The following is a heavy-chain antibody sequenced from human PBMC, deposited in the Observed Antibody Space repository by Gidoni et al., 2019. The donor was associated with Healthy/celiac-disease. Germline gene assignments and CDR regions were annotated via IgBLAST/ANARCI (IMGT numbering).Heavy chain of an antibody. V-gene: IGHV3-21*01. CDR3: ARPPMAVSRDPWYFDL. Sequence: EVQLVESGGGLVKPGGSLRLSCAASGFTFSSYSMNWVRQAPGKGLEWVSSISSSSSYIYYADAVKGRFTISRDNAKNSLYLQMNSLRAEDTAVYYCARPPMAVSRDPWYFDLWGRGTLVTVSS. CDR1: GFTFSSYS. D-gene: IGHD2-21*02. J-gene: IGHJ2*01. CDR2: ISSSSSYI.